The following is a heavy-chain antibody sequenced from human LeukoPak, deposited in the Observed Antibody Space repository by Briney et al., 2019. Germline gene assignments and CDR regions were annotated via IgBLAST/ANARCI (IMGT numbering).Heavy chain of an antibody. CDR1: AFTFSSYS. CDR2: ISSSSSYI. V-gene: IGHV3-21*01. D-gene: IGHD2-2*02. Sequence: PGGSLRLSCAASAFTFSSYSMNWVRQAPGKGLEWVSSISSSSSYIYYADSVKGRFTISRDNAKNSLYLQMNSLRAEDTAVYYCARDPLYKRWGAFDIWGQGTMVTVSS. CDR3: ARDPLYKRWGAFDI. J-gene: IGHJ3*02.